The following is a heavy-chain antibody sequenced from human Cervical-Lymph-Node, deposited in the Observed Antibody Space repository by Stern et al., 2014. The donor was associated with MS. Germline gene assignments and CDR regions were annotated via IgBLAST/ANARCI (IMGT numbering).Heavy chain of an antibody. V-gene: IGHV3-74*01. CDR3: ARAGFTIFGMVGVDY. CDR2: IKRDGSGT. CDR1: GFTFSAYW. D-gene: IGHD3-3*01. Sequence: EVQLVESGGGFVQPGGSLRLSCAASGFTFSAYWMHWVRQVPGKGLVWVSGIKRDGSGTNYADYVKGRFTISRDNARNTLYLQLNSLRAEDTAVYYCARAGFTIFGMVGVDYWGQGTVVTVSS. J-gene: IGHJ4*02.